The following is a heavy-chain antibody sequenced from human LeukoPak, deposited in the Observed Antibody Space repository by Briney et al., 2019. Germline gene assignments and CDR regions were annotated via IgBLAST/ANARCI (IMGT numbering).Heavy chain of an antibody. V-gene: IGHV3-30*04. J-gene: IGHJ4*02. CDR1: GLTFSTYT. CDR2: ISFDGGNK. CDR3: ARDANHFDY. Sequence: GGSLRLSCAASGLTFSTYTMYWVRQAPGKGLEWVAVISFDGGNKYYADSVKGRFTISRDNSENTLYLQMNSPTAEDTAVYYCARDANHFDYWGQGTLVTVSS.